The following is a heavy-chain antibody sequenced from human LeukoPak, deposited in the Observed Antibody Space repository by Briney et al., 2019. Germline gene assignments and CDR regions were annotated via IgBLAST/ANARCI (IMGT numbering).Heavy chain of an antibody. CDR3: AKEGDTSASAFDY. Sequence: GGSLRLSCAASGFTFSSYSMNWVRQAPGKGLEWVAFIRYDGSNKYYADSVKGRFTISRDSSKNTFYPQMNSLRAEDTAVYYCAKEGDTSASAFDYWGQGTLVTVSS. J-gene: IGHJ4*02. CDR1: GFTFSSYS. V-gene: IGHV3-30*02. CDR2: IRYDGSNK. D-gene: IGHD2-2*01.